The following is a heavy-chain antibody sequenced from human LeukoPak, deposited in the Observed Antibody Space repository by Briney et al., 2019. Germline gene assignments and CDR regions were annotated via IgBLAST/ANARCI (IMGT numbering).Heavy chain of an antibody. CDR1: GGSFSGYY. CDR2: IDYRGSI. Sequence: SETLSLTCAVYGGSFSGYYWSWIRQPPGKGLEWIGSIDYRGSIYYNPSLKSRVTISVDTSKNQFSLKLTSVTAADTAVYYCAGLSVGVTPSDYWGQETLVTVSP. CDR3: AGLSVGVTPSDY. V-gene: IGHV4-34*01. J-gene: IGHJ4*02. D-gene: IGHD1-26*01.